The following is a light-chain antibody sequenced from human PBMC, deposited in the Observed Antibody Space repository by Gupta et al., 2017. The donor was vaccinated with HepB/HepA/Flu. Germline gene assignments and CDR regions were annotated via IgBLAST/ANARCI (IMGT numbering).Light chain of an antibody. V-gene: IGLV2-14*03. CDR3: SSFTSTLTLVV. CDR1: SRDIGAYDS. CDR2: DVA. Sequence: QSALTQPASVSGSPGQSSTISCTGTSRDIGAYDSVSWYQQYPGKAPKLLIYDVAARPSGISTRFSGSKSGNTASLTISGLQTEDEAAYFCSSFTSTLTLVVFGGGTKLTVL. J-gene: IGLJ2*01.